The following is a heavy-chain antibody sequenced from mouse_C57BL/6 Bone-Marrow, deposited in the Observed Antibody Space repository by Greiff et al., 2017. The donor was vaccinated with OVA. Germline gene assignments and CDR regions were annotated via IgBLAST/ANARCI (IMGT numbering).Heavy chain of an antibody. Sequence: VQLQQSGAELARPGASVKLSCKASGYTFTSYGISWVKQRTGQGLEWIGEIYPRSGNTYYNEKFKGKATLTADKSASTAYMELRSLTSEDSAVYFGARCGGYRPYWGQGTTLTVSS. J-gene: IGHJ2*01. CDR2: IYPRSGNT. CDR3: ARCGGYRPY. CDR1: GYTFTSYG. D-gene: IGHD1-1*02. V-gene: IGHV1-81*01.